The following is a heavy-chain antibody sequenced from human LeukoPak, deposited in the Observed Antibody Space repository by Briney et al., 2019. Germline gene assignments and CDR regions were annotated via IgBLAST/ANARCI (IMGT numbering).Heavy chain of an antibody. CDR3: ATAGLKKSTFIVRETKPLDS. Sequence: ASVKVSCKASGYTFTGYFMHWVRQAPGQGLEWMGWINPNSGGTNYAQKFQGRVTMTRDTSISTAYMELSSLTSDDTATYYCATAGLKKSTFIVRETKPLDSWGQGTLVAVSS. D-gene: IGHD2/OR15-2a*01. J-gene: IGHJ4*02. V-gene: IGHV1-2*02. CDR1: GYTFTGYF. CDR2: INPNSGGT.